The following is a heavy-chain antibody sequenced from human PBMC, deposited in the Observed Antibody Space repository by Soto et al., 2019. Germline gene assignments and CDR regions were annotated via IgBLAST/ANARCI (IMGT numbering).Heavy chain of an antibody. J-gene: IGHJ5*02. CDR1: GFTFSGSA. Sequence: GGSLRLSCAASGFTFSGSAMHWVRQASGKGLEWVGRIRSKANSYATAYAASVKGRFTISRDDSKNTAYLQMNSLKTEDTAVYYCTRHYDIVVVVAATFPPNWLDPWGQGTLVTVSS. V-gene: IGHV3-73*01. CDR3: TRHYDIVVVVAATFPPNWLDP. D-gene: IGHD2-15*01. CDR2: IRSKANSYAT.